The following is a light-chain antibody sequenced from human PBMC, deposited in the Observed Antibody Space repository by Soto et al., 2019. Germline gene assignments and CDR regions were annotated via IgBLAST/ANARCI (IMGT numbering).Light chain of an antibody. V-gene: IGKV3-11*01. J-gene: IGKJ1*01. CDR3: QQRSNWPPWT. CDR1: QTVRNNY. CDR2: DAS. Sequence: EIVMTQSPATLSVSPGERATLSCRASQTVRNNYLAWYQQKPGQAPRLLIYDASNRATGIPARFSGSGSGTDFTLTISSLEPEDFAVYYCQQRSNWPPWTFGQGTKVDIK.